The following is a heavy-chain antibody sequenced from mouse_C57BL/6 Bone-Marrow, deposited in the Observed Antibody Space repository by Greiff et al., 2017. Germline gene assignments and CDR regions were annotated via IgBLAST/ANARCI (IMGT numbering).Heavy chain of an antibody. Sequence: VQLQQSGAELARPGASVKLSCKASGYTFTSYGISWVKQRTGQGLEWIGEIYPRSGNTYYNEKFKGKATLTADKSSSTAYMELRSLTSEDSAVYFCAREGGFYYGSSYVFDYWGQGTTLTVSS. CDR3: AREGGFYYGSSYVFDY. CDR1: GYTFTSYG. V-gene: IGHV1-81*01. D-gene: IGHD1-1*01. J-gene: IGHJ2*01. CDR2: IYPRSGNT.